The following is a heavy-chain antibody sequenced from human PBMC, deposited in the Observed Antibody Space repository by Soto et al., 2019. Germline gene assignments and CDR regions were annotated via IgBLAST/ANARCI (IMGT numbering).Heavy chain of an antibody. J-gene: IGHJ5*02. V-gene: IGHV3-23*01. CDR3: AKDRPLDIVATKYNWFDP. CDR2: ISGSGGST. Sequence: GGSLRLSCAASGFTFSSYAMSWVRQAPGKGLEWVSAISGSGGSTYYADSVKGRFTISRDNSKNTPYLQMNSLRAEDTAVYYCAKDRPLDIVATKYNWFDPWGQGTLVTSPQ. CDR1: GFTFSSYA. D-gene: IGHD5-12*01.